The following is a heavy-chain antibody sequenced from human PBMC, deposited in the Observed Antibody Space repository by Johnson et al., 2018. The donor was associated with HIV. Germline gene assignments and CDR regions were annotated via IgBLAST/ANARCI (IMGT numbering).Heavy chain of an antibody. CDR2: ISYDGSKK. CDR1: EFTFSAFG. D-gene: IGHD3-22*01. V-gene: IGHV3-30*03. CDR3: ARHYYDSSGYSLDAFDI. J-gene: IGHJ3*02. Sequence: QVQLVESGGGVVQPGRSLRLSCAASEFTFSAFGMHWVRQAPGKGLEWVAVISYDGSKKYYTDSVKGRFTISRDNSKNTLYLQMNSLRAEDTAMYYCARHYYDSSGYSLDAFDIWGQGTMVTVSS.